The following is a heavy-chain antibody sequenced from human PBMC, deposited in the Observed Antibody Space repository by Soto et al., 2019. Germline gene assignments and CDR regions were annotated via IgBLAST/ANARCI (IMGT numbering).Heavy chain of an antibody. CDR1: EFTFSSYA. D-gene: IGHD5-12*01. CDR3: EKDRGSLDY. V-gene: IGHV3-23*01. CDR2: ISGSGGST. Sequence: EVQLLESGGGLLQPGGSLRLSCAASEFTFSSYAMSWVLQAPGQGLEWVSAISGSGGSTYYADSVKGRFTISRDNSKNALYLQMNSLRAEDTAGYYCEKDRGSLDYWGQGTLVTVSS. J-gene: IGHJ4*02.